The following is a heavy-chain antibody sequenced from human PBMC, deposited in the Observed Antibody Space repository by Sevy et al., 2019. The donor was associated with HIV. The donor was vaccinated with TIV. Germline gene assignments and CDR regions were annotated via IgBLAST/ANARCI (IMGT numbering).Heavy chain of an antibody. Sequence: GGSLRLSCAVSGFTFNNAWMNWVRQAPGTGLQWVGRIKSNIDGETTDYAAPVKGRFTISRDDSKNTLYLQMNNLKIEDTAVYYCATAPGYYDSAPFDYWGPGTLVTVSS. CDR3: ATAPGYYDSAPFDY. V-gene: IGHV3-15*01. D-gene: IGHD3-22*01. CDR2: IKSNIDGETT. J-gene: IGHJ4*02. CDR1: GFTFNNAW.